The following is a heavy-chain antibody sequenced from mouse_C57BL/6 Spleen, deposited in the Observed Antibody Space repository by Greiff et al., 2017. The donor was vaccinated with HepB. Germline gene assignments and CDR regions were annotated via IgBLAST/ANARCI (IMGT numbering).Heavy chain of an antibody. CDR1: GYTFTDYE. Sequence: QVQLQQSGAELVRPGASVTLSCKASGYTFTDYEMHWVKQTPVHGLEWIGAIDPETGGTAYNQKFKGKAILTADKSSSTAYMELRSLTSEDSAVYYCTRGPMGTTRYFDYWGQGTTATAS. J-gene: IGHJ2*01. D-gene: IGHD2-14*01. CDR3: TRGPMGTTRYFDY. CDR2: IDPETGGT. V-gene: IGHV1-15*01.